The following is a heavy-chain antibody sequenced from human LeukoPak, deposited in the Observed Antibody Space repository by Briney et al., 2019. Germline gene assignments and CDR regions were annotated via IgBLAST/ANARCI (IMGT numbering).Heavy chain of an antibody. CDR1: GFTFSSYG. CDR3: ARGSGTSSSAGYFLDS. Sequence: PGGSLRLSCAASGFTFSSYGMHWVRQAPGKGLEWVTFIRFDGSNKYYADSVKGRFTISRDNSKNTLYLQMNNLRAEDTAVYYCARGSGTSSSAGYFLDSWGQGTLVTVSS. CDR2: IRFDGSNK. D-gene: IGHD1-26*01. V-gene: IGHV3-30*02. J-gene: IGHJ4*02.